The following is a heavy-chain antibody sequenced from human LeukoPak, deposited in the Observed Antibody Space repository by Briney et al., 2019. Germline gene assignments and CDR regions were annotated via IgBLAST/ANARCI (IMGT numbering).Heavy chain of an antibody. CDR2: ISSSSNYI. V-gene: IGHV3-21*01. Sequence: GGSLRLSCAASGFTFSSYSMNWVRQAPGKGLEWVSSISSSSNYIYYADSLKGRFTISRDNAKNSLYLQMNSLRAEDTAVYYCARLNDHYDNSGYYDYWGQGTLVTVSS. J-gene: IGHJ4*02. CDR1: GFTFSSYS. CDR3: ARLNDHYDNSGYYDY. D-gene: IGHD3-22*01.